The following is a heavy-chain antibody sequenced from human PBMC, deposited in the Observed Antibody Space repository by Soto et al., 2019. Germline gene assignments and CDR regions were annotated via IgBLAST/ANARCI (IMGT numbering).Heavy chain of an antibody. J-gene: IGHJ6*02. CDR1: GGSFSGYY. CDR3: ARDCIAAAGTPLNYYYYGMDV. Sequence: LSLTCAVYGGSFSGYYWSWIRQPPGKGLEWIGEINHSGSTNYNPSLKSRVTISVDTSKNQFSLKLSSVTAADTAVYYCARDCIAAAGTPLNYYYYGMDVWGQGTTVTVSS. V-gene: IGHV4-34*01. CDR2: INHSGST. D-gene: IGHD6-13*01.